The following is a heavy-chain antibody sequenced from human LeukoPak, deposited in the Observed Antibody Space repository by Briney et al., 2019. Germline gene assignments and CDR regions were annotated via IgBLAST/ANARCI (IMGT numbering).Heavy chain of an antibody. CDR1: GGTFSGYA. Sequence: SVKVSCKASGGTFSGYAISWVRQAPGQGLEWMGGIIPIFGTANYAQKFQGRATITADKSTSTAYMELSSLRSEDTAVYYCARYSSSWYYFDYWGQGTLVTVSS. D-gene: IGHD6-13*01. J-gene: IGHJ4*02. V-gene: IGHV1-69*06. CDR2: IIPIFGTA. CDR3: ARYSSSWYYFDY.